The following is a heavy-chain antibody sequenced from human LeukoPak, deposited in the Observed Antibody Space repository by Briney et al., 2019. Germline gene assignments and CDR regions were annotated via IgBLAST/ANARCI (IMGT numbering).Heavy chain of an antibody. D-gene: IGHD2-2*01. Sequence: EASVKVSCKASGYTFTGYFVHWVRQAPGQGLQWMGWINPNTGGTNYAQKFQGRVTMTRDTSISTAYMELSRLRSDDTAVYYCARSLSPIPAAMRDAFDIWGQGTMVTVSS. CDR2: INPNTGGT. J-gene: IGHJ3*02. CDR1: GYTFTGYF. V-gene: IGHV1-2*02. CDR3: ARSLSPIPAAMRDAFDI.